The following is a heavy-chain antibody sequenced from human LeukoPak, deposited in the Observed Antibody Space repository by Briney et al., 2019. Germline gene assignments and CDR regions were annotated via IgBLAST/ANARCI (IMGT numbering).Heavy chain of an antibody. Sequence: GSSVKVSCKASGGTFSSYAISWVRQAPGQGLEWMGGIIPIFGTANYAQKFQGRVTITADESTSTAYMELSSLRSEDTAVYHCARDHDYGGDSDYWGQGTLVTVSS. CDR2: IIPIFGTA. CDR3: ARDHDYGGDSDY. V-gene: IGHV1-69*01. J-gene: IGHJ4*02. CDR1: GGTFSSYA. D-gene: IGHD4-23*01.